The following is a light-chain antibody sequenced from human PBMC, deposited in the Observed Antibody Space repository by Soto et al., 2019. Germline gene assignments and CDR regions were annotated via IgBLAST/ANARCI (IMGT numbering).Light chain of an antibody. CDR3: QQYGGSPPYT. CDR1: HSVSSSY. V-gene: IGKV3-20*01. Sequence: EIVLTQSPGTLSLSPGERATLSCRASHSVSSSYLAWYQQKPGQAPRLLIYGASSRATGIPDRFSCSGSGTDFTLTIGRLEPEDFAVYYCQQYGGSPPYTFGQGTKLEIK. J-gene: IGKJ2*01. CDR2: GAS.